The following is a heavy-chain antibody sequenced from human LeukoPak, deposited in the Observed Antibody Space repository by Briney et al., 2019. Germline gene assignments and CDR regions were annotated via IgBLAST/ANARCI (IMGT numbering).Heavy chain of an antibody. V-gene: IGHV3-72*01. CDR1: GFTFSNYA. CDR3: ARTVVSGAFDI. D-gene: IGHD4-23*01. J-gene: IGHJ3*02. CDR2: TRNRAKSYTT. Sequence: GGSLRLSCAASGFTFSNYAMSWVRQAPGKGLEWVGRTRNRAKSYTTEYAASVTGRFTISRDDSKNSLYLQMSSLKTEDTAVYYCARTVVSGAFDIWGQGTMVTVSS.